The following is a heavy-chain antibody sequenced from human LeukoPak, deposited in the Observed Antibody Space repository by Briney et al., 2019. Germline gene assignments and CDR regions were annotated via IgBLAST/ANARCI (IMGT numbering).Heavy chain of an antibody. Sequence: SETLSLTCTVSGYSISSGYYWGWIRQPPGKRLEWIGSIYHSGSTYYNPSLKSRVTISVDTSKNQFSLKLSSVTAADTAVYYCARKAADSSGYYYEGYFDYWGQGTLVTVSS. V-gene: IGHV4-38-2*02. CDR3: ARKAADSSGYYYEGYFDY. D-gene: IGHD3-22*01. CDR1: GYSISSGYY. J-gene: IGHJ4*02. CDR2: IYHSGST.